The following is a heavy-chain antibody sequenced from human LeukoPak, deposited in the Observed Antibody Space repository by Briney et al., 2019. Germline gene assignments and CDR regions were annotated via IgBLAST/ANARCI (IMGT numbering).Heavy chain of an antibody. CDR3: ARDPTAIWFGESKPMYYFDY. CDR2: IYYSGST. Sequence: SETLSLTCTVSGGSISSGDYYWSWIRQPPGKGLEWIGYIYYSGSTYYNPSLKSRVTISVDTSKNQFSLKLSSVTAADTAVYYCARDPTAIWFGESKPMYYFDYWGQGTLVTVSS. CDR1: GGSISSGDYY. D-gene: IGHD3-10*01. V-gene: IGHV4-30-4*01. J-gene: IGHJ4*02.